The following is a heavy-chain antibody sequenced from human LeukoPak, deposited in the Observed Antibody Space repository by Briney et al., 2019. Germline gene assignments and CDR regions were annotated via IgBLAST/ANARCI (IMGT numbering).Heavy chain of an antibody. V-gene: IGHV1-2*04. CDR1: GYTFTGYY. J-gene: IGHJ5*02. CDR2: INPNSGGT. D-gene: IGHD3-10*01. CDR3: ARAPLLIGYYGSGSYYNGWFDP. Sequence: SVKVSCKASGYTFTGYYMHWVRQAPGQGLEWMGWINPNSGGTNHAQKFQGWVTMTRDTSISTAYMELSRLRSDDTAVYYCARAPLLIGYYGSGSYYNGWFDPWGQGTLVTVSS.